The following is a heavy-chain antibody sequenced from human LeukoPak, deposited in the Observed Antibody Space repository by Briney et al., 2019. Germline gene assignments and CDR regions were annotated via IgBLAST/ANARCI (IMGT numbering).Heavy chain of an antibody. CDR1: GGSISSSNYY. D-gene: IGHD5-24*01. J-gene: IGHJ4*02. Sequence: SETLSLTCTVSGGSISSSNYYWGWIRQPPGKGLEWIGYIYYSGSTNYNPSLKSRVTISVDTSKNQFSLKLSSVTAADTAVYYCARGQYRDGYNLGYWGQGTLVTVSS. V-gene: IGHV4-61*05. CDR2: IYYSGST. CDR3: ARGQYRDGYNLGY.